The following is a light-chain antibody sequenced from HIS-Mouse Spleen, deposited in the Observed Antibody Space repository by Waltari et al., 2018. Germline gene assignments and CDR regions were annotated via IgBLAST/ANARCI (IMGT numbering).Light chain of an antibody. Sequence: DIVMTQSPDSLAVSVGESATINCKSSQSVLYSSNNKNYLAWYQQKPGQPPKLLIYWASTRESGVPDRFSGSGSGTDFTLTISSLQAEDVAVYYCQQYYSTPYTFGQGTKLEIK. J-gene: IGKJ2*01. CDR3: QQYYSTPYT. CDR1: QSVLYSSNNKNY. CDR2: WAS. V-gene: IGKV4-1*01.